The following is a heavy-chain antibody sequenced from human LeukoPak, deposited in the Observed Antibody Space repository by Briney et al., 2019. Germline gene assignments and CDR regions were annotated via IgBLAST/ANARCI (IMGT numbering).Heavy chain of an antibody. CDR1: GGSIISSSYY. CDR2: IYYRGST. Sequence: SETLSLTCSVSGGSIISSSYYWGWIRQSPEKGLEWIGSIYYRGSTYYNPSLKSRVTISVDTSKNQFSLRLSSVTAADTAVYYCARVAYSSSSEAHYYYYYMDVWGKGTTVTVSS. CDR3: ARVAYSSSSEAHYYYYYMDV. D-gene: IGHD6-6*01. V-gene: IGHV4-39*01. J-gene: IGHJ6*03.